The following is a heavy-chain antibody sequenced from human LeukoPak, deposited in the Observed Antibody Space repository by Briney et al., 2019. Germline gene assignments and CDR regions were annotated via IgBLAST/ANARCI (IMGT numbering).Heavy chain of an antibody. CDR1: GGSISSGSYY. CDR3: ARYYYDSSGYSQLDY. J-gene: IGHJ4*02. V-gene: IGHV4-61*02. CDR2: IYTSGST. Sequence: SETLSLTCTVSGGSISSGSYYWSWIRQPAGKGLEWIGRIYTSGSTNYNPSLKSRVTISVDTSKNQFSLKLSSVTAADTAVYYCARYYYDSSGYSQLDYWGQGTLVTVSS. D-gene: IGHD3-22*01.